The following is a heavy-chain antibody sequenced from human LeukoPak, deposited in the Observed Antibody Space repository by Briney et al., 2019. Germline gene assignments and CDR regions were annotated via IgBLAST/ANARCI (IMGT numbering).Heavy chain of an antibody. CDR2: IYSSGST. D-gene: IGHD3-3*01. CDR1: GGSTSSYY. V-gene: IGHV4-4*07. J-gene: IGHJ4*02. CDR3: ASSIFGVVPPAY. Sequence: PSETLSLTCTVSGGSTSSYYWSWIRQPPGKGLEWIGRIYSSGSTTYNPSLKSRVTMSVDTSKNQFPLNLSSVTAADTAVYYCASSIFGVVPPAYWGQGTLVTVSS.